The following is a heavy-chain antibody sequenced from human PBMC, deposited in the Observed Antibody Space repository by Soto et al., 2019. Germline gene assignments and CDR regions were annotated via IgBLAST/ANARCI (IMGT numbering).Heavy chain of an antibody. CDR2: IYPGDSDT. V-gene: IGHV5-51*01. CDR3: ARESDETAAAPDY. Sequence: GESLKISCKGSGYSFTSYWIGWVRQMPGKGLEWMGIIYPGDSDTRYSPSFQGQVTISADKSISTAYLQWGSLKASDTAMYYCARESDETAAAPDYWGQGTLVTVSS. CDR1: GYSFTSYW. J-gene: IGHJ4*02. D-gene: IGHD6-13*01.